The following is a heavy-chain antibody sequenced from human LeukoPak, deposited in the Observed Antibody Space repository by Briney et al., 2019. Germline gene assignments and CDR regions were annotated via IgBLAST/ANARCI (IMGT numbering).Heavy chain of an antibody. J-gene: IGHJ4*02. Sequence: ASVKVSCKASGYTFTSYDINWVRQAPGQGLEWMGGIIPIFGTANYAQKFQGRVTITTDESTSTAYMELSSLRSEDTAVYYCASGMLYDFWSGYFLDYWGQGTLVTVSS. CDR1: GYTFTSYD. CDR2: IIPIFGTA. V-gene: IGHV1-69*05. D-gene: IGHD3-3*01. CDR3: ASGMLYDFWSGYFLDY.